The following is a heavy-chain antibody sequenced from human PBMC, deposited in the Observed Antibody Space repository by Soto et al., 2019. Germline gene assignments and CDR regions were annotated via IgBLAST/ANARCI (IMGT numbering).Heavy chain of an antibody. Sequence: TSETLSLTCTVSGAPISSGDYYWIWICQPPGKTLEWIGYIYYSGSTYYNPSLKSRVTISVDTSKNHFSLKLTSVTAADTAVYYCARFVGAPTGFDYWGQGTLFT. CDR3: ARFVGAPTGFDY. CDR1: GAPISSGDYY. D-gene: IGHD1-26*01. CDR2: IYYSGST. V-gene: IGHV4-30-4*01. J-gene: IGHJ4*02.